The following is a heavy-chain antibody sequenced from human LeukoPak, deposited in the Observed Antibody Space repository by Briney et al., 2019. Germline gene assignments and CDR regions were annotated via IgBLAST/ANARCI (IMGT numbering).Heavy chain of an antibody. Sequence: SETLSLTCTVSGGSISSSSYYWAWIRQPPGKGLEWIGEINHSRSTNYNPSLKSRVTISVDTSKNQFSLKLSSVTAADTAVYYCASSSAPADYWGQGTLVTVSS. J-gene: IGHJ4*02. CDR1: GGSISSSSYY. CDR3: ASSSAPADY. V-gene: IGHV4-39*07. D-gene: IGHD3-10*01. CDR2: INHSRST.